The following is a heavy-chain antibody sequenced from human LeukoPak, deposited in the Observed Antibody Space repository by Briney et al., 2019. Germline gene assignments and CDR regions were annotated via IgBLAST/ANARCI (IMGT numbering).Heavy chain of an antibody. CDR3: AREGVAPAAMESYGMDV. J-gene: IGHJ6*02. Sequence: SQTLSLTCTVSGGSVSSGGYYWCWIRQHPGKGLEWIGYIYYSGSTYYNPSLKSRVTISVDTSKNQFSLKLSSVTAADTAVYYCAREGVAPAAMESYGMDVWGQGTTVTVSS. CDR1: GGSVSSGGYY. V-gene: IGHV4-31*03. D-gene: IGHD2-2*01. CDR2: IYYSGST.